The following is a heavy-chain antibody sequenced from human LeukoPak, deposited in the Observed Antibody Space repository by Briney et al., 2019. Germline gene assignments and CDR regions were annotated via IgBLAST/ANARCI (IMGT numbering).Heavy chain of an antibody. D-gene: IGHD3-10*02. CDR3: AELGITMIGGV. CDR2: ISSSGSTI. Sequence: GGALRLSCAASVFTFSSYEMNWVRQAPGKGLEGGSYISSSGSTIYYADSVKGRFTISRDNAKNSLYLQMNSLRAADTDVYYCAELGITMIGGVWGKGTTVTISS. V-gene: IGHV3-48*03. J-gene: IGHJ6*04. CDR1: VFTFSSYE.